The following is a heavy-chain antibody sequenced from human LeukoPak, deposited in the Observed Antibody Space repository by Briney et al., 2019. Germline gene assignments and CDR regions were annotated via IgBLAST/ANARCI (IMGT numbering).Heavy chain of an antibody. J-gene: IGHJ4*02. CDR2: IRYDGSPT. CDR1: GFTFSTFG. CDR3: AKDWGMHPYFDY. V-gene: IGHV3-30*02. D-gene: IGHD3-16*01. Sequence: GGSLRLSCAASGFTFSTFGMHWVRQAPGKGLEWVAFIRYDGSPTYYADSVKGRFTISRDNSKNTLYLQMNSLRAEHTAVYYCAKDWGMHPYFDYWGQGTLVTVSS.